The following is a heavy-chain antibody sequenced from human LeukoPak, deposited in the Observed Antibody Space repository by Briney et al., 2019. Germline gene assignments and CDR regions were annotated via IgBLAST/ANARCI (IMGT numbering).Heavy chain of an antibody. CDR3: ARDREYSSGWYGTHDAFDI. CDR2: IYYSGST. J-gene: IGHJ3*02. D-gene: IGHD6-19*01. CDR1: GGSISSYY. V-gene: IGHV4-59*01. Sequence: SETLSLTCTVSGGSISSYYWSWLRQPPGKGLEWVGYIYYSGSTNYNPSLKSRVTISVDTSKNQFSLKLSSVTAADTAVYYCARDREYSSGWYGTHDAFDIWGQGTMVTVSS.